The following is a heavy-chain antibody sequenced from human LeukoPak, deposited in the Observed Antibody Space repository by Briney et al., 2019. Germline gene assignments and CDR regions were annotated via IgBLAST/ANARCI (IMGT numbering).Heavy chain of an antibody. J-gene: IGHJ4*02. CDR1: GFTFSSYG. Sequence: GGSLRLSCAASGFTFSSYGMHWVRQAPGKGLEWVAVISYDGSNKYCADSVKGRFTISRDNSKNTLYLQMNSLRAEDTAVYYCAKGYYGSGSYLDYWGQGTLVTVSS. V-gene: IGHV3-30*18. D-gene: IGHD3-10*01. CDR3: AKGYYGSGSYLDY. CDR2: ISYDGSNK.